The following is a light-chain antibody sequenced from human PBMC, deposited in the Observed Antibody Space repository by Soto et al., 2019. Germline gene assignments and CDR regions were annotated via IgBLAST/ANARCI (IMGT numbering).Light chain of an antibody. J-gene: IGLJ3*02. CDR3: CSYAGSYTRV. CDR1: SSDVGNYNY. V-gene: IGLV2-11*01. CDR2: DVN. Sequence: QSALTQPRSVSGSPGQSVTISCTGTSSDVGNYNYVSWYQQHPGQAPKVMIYDVNKWPSGVPDRFSGSKSGNTASLTISGLQAEDDADYYCCSYAGSYTRVFGGGTKLTVL.